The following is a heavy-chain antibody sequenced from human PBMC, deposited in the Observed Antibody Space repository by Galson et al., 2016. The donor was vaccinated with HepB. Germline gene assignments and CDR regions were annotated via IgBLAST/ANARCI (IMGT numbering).Heavy chain of an antibody. Sequence: SLRLSCAASGFTFDDYAMHWVRQAPGEGLEWVSGVSWSGGNIGHADSVKGRFTISRDNAKNSLYLEMNSLRVEDTAVFYCARSPGWCFDVWGRGTLVTVSS. CDR3: ARSPGWCFDV. CDR1: GFTFDDYA. CDR2: VSWSGGNI. V-gene: IGHV3-9*01. J-gene: IGHJ2*01.